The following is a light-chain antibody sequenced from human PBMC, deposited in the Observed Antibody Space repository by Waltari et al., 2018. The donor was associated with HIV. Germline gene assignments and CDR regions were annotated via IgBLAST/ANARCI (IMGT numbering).Light chain of an antibody. V-gene: IGLV2-23*02. CDR1: SSNL. CDR3: CSYVGVVNSFVL. J-gene: IGLJ2*01. CDR2: EVS. Sequence: QSALTQPASVSGSPGQSITISCTGTSSNLVSWYQQHPGKAPKLIIYEVSTRPSGVCDRFPASKSGHTASLTISGLQAEDEADYHCCSYVGVVNSFVLFGGGTKLTVL.